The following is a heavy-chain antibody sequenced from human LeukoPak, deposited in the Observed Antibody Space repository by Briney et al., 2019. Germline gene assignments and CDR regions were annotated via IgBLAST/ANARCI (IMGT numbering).Heavy chain of an antibody. D-gene: IGHD3-22*01. Sequence: KPSETLSLTCTVSGGSISSYYWSWIRQPPGKGLEWIGEINHSGSTNYNPSLKSRVTISVDTSKKQFSLKLSSVTAADTAVYYCVTYYFDSSGPKKNYWGQGTLVTVSS. CDR3: VTYYFDSSGPKKNY. J-gene: IGHJ4*02. CDR2: INHSGST. CDR1: GGSISSYY. V-gene: IGHV4-34*01.